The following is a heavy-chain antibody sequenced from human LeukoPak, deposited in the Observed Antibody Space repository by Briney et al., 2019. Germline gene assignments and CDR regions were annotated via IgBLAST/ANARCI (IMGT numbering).Heavy chain of an antibody. Sequence: PGGSLRLSCAASGFTFSDYYMSWIRQAPGKGLEWVSYISSSGSTIYYADSVKGRFTISRDNAKNSLYLQMNSLRAEDTAVYYCARVRYSSSWYLPYYYYYYMDVWGKGTTVTISS. J-gene: IGHJ6*03. D-gene: IGHD6-13*01. CDR1: GFTFSDYY. CDR3: ARVRYSSSWYLPYYYYYYMDV. V-gene: IGHV3-11*01. CDR2: ISSSGSTI.